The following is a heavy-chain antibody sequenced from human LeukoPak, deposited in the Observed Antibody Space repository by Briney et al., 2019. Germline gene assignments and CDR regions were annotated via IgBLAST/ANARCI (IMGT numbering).Heavy chain of an antibody. V-gene: IGHV3-23*01. J-gene: IGHJ4*02. D-gene: IGHD3-10*01. Sequence: PGGSLRLSCAASGFTFSDFAMSWVRQAPGKGLEWISSVSASGARTYYADSVKGRFTISRDNSKNTLYLQMNSLRAEDTAVYYCAKGSYYYGSGSHYFDYWGQGTLVTVSS. CDR2: VSASGART. CDR3: AKGSYYYGSGSHYFDY. CDR1: GFTFSDFA.